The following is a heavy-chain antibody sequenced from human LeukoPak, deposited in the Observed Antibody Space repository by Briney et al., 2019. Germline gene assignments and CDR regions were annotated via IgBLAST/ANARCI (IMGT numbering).Heavy chain of an antibody. D-gene: IGHD6-13*01. CDR1: GGSISSYY. Sequence: SETLSLTCTVPGGSISSYYWSWIRQPPGKGLEWIGYIYYSGSTNYNPSLKSRVTISVDTSKNQFSLKLSSVTAADTAVYYCARVGGIAAPDWGQGTLVTVSS. CDR3: ARVGGIAAPD. V-gene: IGHV4-59*01. CDR2: IYYSGST. J-gene: IGHJ4*02.